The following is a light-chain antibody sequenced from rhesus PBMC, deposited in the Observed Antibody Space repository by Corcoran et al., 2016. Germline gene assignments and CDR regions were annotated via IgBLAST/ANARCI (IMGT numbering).Light chain of an antibody. J-gene: IGKJ2*01. CDR2: SAS. V-gene: IGKV1-37*01. CDR1: QGISRY. CDR3: QQYTSAPPS. Sequence: DIQMTQSPSSLSASVGDTVTITCRASQGISRYLAWYQQKPGKAPTPRIYSASNLESGVPSRFSGSGSGTEFTLNISSLQPEDFAIYYCQQYTSAPPSFGQGTKVEIK.